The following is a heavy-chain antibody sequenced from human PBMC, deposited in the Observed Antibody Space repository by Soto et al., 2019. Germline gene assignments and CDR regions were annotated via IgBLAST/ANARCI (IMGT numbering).Heavy chain of an antibody. D-gene: IGHD2-15*01. Sequence: QVQLQESGPGLVEPSGTLSLTCAVSGDSISNINWLSWVRQPPGKGLEWIGEVYHSGATNYNPSLASRVTISVDQSKNQVSLRVSSVTAADTAIYYCARSPGTWRLDFWGQGTLVAVSS. V-gene: IGHV4-4*02. CDR3: ARSPGTWRLDF. CDR1: GDSISNINW. CDR2: VYHSGAT. J-gene: IGHJ4*02.